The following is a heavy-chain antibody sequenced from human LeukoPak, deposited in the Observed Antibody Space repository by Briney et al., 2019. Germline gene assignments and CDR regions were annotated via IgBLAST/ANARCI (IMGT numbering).Heavy chain of an antibody. Sequence: GGSLRLSCAASGFTFSSFSMNWVRQAPGKGLEWVSSISSSTTYIYYADSVKGRFTISRDNAKDSLYLQMNSLRAEDTAVYYCARGGPGFGGLPTVLDNWGQGTLVTASS. CDR2: ISSSTTYI. V-gene: IGHV3-21*01. J-gene: IGHJ4*02. CDR1: GFTFSSFS. D-gene: IGHD4-23*01. CDR3: ARGGPGFGGLPTVLDN.